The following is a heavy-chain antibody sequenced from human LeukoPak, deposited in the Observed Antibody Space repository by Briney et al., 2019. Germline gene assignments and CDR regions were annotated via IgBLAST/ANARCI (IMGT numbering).Heavy chain of an antibody. J-gene: IGHJ4*02. CDR3: AKDRQYDFWSGYPYYFDY. V-gene: IGHV3-23*01. CDR2: ISGSGGST. D-gene: IGHD3-3*01. CDR1: GFTFSSYA. Sequence: HPGGSLRLSCAASGFTFSSYAMSWVRQAPGKGLEWVSAISGSGGSTYYADSVKGRFTISRDNSKNTLYLQMNSLRAEDTAVYYCAKDRQYDFWSGYPYYFDYWGQGTLVTVSS.